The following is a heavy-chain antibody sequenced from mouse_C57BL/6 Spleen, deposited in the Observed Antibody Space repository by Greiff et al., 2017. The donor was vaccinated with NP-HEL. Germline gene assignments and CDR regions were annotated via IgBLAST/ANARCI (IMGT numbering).Heavy chain of an antibody. CDR2: ISDGGSYT. D-gene: IGHD1-1*01. CDR3: ARDYGRRGGYFDY. V-gene: IGHV5-4*01. Sequence: EVKLVESGGGLVKPGGSLKLSCAASGFTFSSYAMSWVRQTPEKRLEWVATISDGGSYTYYPDNVKGRFTISRDNAKNNLYLQMSHLKSEDTAMYYCARDYGRRGGYFDYWGQSTTLTVSS. J-gene: IGHJ2*01. CDR1: GFTFSSYA.